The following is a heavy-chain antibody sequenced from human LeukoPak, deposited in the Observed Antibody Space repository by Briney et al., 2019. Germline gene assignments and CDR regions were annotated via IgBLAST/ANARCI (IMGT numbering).Heavy chain of an antibody. J-gene: IGHJ4*02. CDR3: ARRYSSSWYAGGYFDY. V-gene: IGHV1-2*02. Sequence: ASVKVSCKASGYTFSSHGITWVRQAPGQGLEWMGWINPNSGGTNYAQKFQGRVTMTRDTSISTAYMELSRLRSDDTAVYYCARRYSSSWYAGGYFDYWGQGTLVTVSS. D-gene: IGHD6-13*01. CDR1: GYTFSSHG. CDR2: INPNSGGT.